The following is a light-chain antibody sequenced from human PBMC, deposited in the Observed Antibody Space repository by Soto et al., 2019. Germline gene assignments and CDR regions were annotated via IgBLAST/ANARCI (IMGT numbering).Light chain of an antibody. V-gene: IGKV3-20*01. CDR3: LHHGSSLWT. J-gene: IGKJ1*01. CDR1: QSVSNNY. CDR2: GAS. Sequence: EIVLTQSPGTLSLCPGERATLSCRASQSVSNNYLAWYQQKPGQAPRLLIYGASNRATGIPDRFSGSGSGTDFTLTISRLEPEDFAMYYCLHHGSSLWTFGQGTKVDIK.